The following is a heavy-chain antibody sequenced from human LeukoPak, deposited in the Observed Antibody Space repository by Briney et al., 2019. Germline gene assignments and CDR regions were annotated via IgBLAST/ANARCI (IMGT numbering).Heavy chain of an antibody. Sequence: GASVKVSCKVSGYTLTELSMHWVRQAPGKGLEWMGGFDPEDGETIYAQKFQGRVTMTEDTSTDTAYMELSSLRSEDTAVYYCATHTADLIAARPVSFDYWGQGTLVTVSS. CDR3: ATHTADLIAARPVSFDY. CDR2: FDPEDGET. CDR1: GYTLTELS. D-gene: IGHD6-6*01. V-gene: IGHV1-24*01. J-gene: IGHJ4*02.